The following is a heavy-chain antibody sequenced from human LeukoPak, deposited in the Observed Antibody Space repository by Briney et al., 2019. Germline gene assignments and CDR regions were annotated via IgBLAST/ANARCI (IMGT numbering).Heavy chain of an antibody. J-gene: IGHJ6*03. CDR3: ARASAPTSSSWYHYYYYMDV. CDR2: ISWNSVNR. D-gene: IGHD6-13*01. Sequence: GGSLRLSCSASGFIFDNYGMHWVRQFPGKDLEWVAGISWNSVNRDYGDSVKGRFTISRDNAKGSLYLQMNSLKLEDTAFYYCARASAPTSSSWYHYYYYMDVWGKGTTVTISS. V-gene: IGHV3-9*01. CDR1: GFIFDNYG.